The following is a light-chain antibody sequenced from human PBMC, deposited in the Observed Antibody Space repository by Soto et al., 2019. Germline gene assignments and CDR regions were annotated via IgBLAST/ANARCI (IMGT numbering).Light chain of an antibody. CDR2: GAS. Sequence: PAERSTLSCRASQSVSNNYLAWYQQKPGQAPRLLIYGASSRATGIPDRFSGTGSGTDFTLTISRLEPEDFAVYYCQQYGSSPYTFGLGTRLEIK. CDR3: QQYGSSPYT. CDR1: QSVSNNY. J-gene: IGKJ5*01. V-gene: IGKV3-20*01.